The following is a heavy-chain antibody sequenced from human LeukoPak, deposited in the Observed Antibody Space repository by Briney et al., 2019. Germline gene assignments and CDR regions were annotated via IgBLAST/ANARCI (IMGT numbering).Heavy chain of an antibody. J-gene: IGHJ4*02. CDR1: GGSISSGGYY. CDR3: ARVYRAAGTTFDY. D-gene: IGHD6-13*01. V-gene: IGHV4-31*03. CDR2: IYYSGST. Sequence: SETLSLTCTVSGGSISSGGYYWSWIRQHPGKGLEWIGYIYYSGSTYYNPSLKSRVTISVDTSKNQFSLKLSSVTAADTAVYYCARVYRAAGTTFDYWGQGTLVTVSS.